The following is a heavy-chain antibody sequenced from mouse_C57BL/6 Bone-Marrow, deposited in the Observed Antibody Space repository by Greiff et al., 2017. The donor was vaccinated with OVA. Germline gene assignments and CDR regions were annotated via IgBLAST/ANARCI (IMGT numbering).Heavy chain of an antibody. CDR2: INPSSGYT. V-gene: IGHV1-4*01. CDR3: ARPTTVAGLDY. Sequence: VQLQQPGAELARPGASVKMSCKASGYTFTSYTMHWVKQRPGQGLEWIGYINPSSGYTKYNQKFKDKATLTADKSSSTAYMQLSSLTSEDSAVYYCARPTTVAGLDYWGQGTTLTVSS. CDR1: GYTFTSYT. J-gene: IGHJ2*01. D-gene: IGHD1-1*01.